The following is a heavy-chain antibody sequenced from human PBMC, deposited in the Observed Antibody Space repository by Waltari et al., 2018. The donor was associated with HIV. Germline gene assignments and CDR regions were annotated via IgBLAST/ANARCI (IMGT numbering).Heavy chain of an antibody. CDR2: INPSGGST. V-gene: IGHV1-46*03. CDR1: NYNCTSYY. CDR3: ARGGIVVVTPLYYFDY. J-gene: IGHJ4*02. Sequence: VQLVQSGAEVKKHGPSGMVSLKATNYNCTSYYMHWVRQAPGQGLEWMGIINPSGGSTSYAQKFQGRVTMTRDTSTSTVYMELSSLRSEDTAVFYCARGGIVVVTPLYYFDYWGQGTLVTVSS. D-gene: IGHD2-21*02.